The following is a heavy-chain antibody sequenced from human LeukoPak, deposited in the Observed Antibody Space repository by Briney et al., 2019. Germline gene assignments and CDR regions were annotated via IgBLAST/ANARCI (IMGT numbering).Heavy chain of an antibody. CDR1: GYSISSGYY. J-gene: IGHJ4*02. CDR2: IYHSGST. Sequence: SETLSLTCTVSGYSISSGYYWGWIRQPPGKGLEWIGSIYHSGSTYYNPSLKSRVTISVDTSKYQFSLKLISVTAADTAVYYCASAPPVVVAATLGTFFRYWGQGTLVTVSS. V-gene: IGHV4-38-2*02. CDR3: ASAPPVVVAATLGTFFRY. D-gene: IGHD2-15*01.